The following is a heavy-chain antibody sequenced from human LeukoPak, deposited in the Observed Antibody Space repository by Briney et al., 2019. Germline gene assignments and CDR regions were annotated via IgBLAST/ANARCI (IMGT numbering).Heavy chain of an antibody. V-gene: IGHV1-46*01. J-gene: IGHJ5*02. CDR2: INPSGGST. D-gene: IGHD6-13*01. CDR3: ARASKVSAAGNARWFDP. Sequence: ASVKVSCKASGYTFTSYYMHWVRQAPGQGLEWMGIINPSGGSTSYAQKFQGRVTMTRDMSTSTVYMELSSLRSEDTAVYYCARASKVSAAGNARWFDPWGQGTLVTVSS. CDR1: GYTFTSYY.